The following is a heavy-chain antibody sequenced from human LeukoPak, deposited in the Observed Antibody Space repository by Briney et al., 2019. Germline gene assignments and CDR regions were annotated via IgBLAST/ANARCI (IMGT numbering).Heavy chain of an antibody. CDR1: GHTFTSYG. V-gene: IGHV1-18*01. CDR2: ISAYNGNT. Sequence: ASVKVSCKASGHTFTSYGISWVRQAPGQGLEWMGWISAYNGNTNYAQKLQGRVTMTTDTSTSTAYMELRSLRSDDTAVYYCARDVGSTSFSWFGPWGQGTLVTVSS. J-gene: IGHJ5*02. D-gene: IGHD2-2*01. CDR3: ARDVGSTSFSWFGP.